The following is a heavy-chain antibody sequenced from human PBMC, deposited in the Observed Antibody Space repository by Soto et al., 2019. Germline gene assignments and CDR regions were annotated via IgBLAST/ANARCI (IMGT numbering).Heavy chain of an antibody. J-gene: IGHJ2*01. CDR3: ARGRITGITSGWYFDL. Sequence: QVQLVESGGGVVQPGRSLRLSCAASGFTFSSYAMHWVRQAPGKGLEWVAVLSFDGSNKYFADSVKGRFTISRDISKNTLNLQMHSLRAEDKAVYYCARGRITGITSGWYFDLWGRGTLVTVSS. CDR2: LSFDGSNK. CDR1: GFTFSSYA. D-gene: IGHD1-20*01. V-gene: IGHV3-30-3*01.